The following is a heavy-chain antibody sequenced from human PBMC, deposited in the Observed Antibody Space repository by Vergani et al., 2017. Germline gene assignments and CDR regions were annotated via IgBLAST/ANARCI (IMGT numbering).Heavy chain of an antibody. J-gene: IGHJ5*02. CDR3: GRGEAQNDWFDP. Sequence: QVQLHESGPGLVKPSETLSLTCSVSGVSIQSGSFYWTWIRQTAERRLEWMGCVYSSGTTNYNPSLNGRVTIFVDKSKNLLSLRLNSVTAADTDVYYCGRGEAQNDWFDPWGQGTLVTVSS. CDR1: GVSIQSGSFY. D-gene: IGHD1-26*01. V-gene: IGHV4-61*02. CDR2: VYSSGTT.